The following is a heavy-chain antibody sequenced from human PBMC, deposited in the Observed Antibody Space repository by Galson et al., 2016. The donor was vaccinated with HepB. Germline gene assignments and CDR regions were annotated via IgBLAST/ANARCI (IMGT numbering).Heavy chain of an antibody. V-gene: IGHV3-7*03. CDR1: GFPFSSYW. CDR2: IKQDGGET. J-gene: IGHJ4*02. CDR3: AREDRATWVY. Sequence: SLRLSCAASGFPFSSYWMTWLRQAPGKGPEWVASIKQDGGETFYVDSVKGRFTISRDNAKNLLYLHMNSLRAEDAAVYYCAREDRATWVYWGQGTLVTVSS. D-gene: IGHD7-27*01.